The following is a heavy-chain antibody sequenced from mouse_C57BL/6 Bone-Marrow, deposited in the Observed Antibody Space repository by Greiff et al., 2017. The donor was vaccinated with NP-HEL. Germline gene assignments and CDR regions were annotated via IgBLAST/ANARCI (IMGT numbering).Heavy chain of an antibody. CDR1: GYAFSSSW. V-gene: IGHV1-82*01. CDR3: ARSFHGSSYPAWFAY. Sequence: QVQLQQSGPELVKPGASVKISCKASGYAFSSSWMNWVKQRPGKGLEWIGRIYPGDGDTNYNGNFKGKATLTADKSSSTAYMQLSSLTSEDSAVYFCARSFHGSSYPAWFAYWGKGTLVTVSA. D-gene: IGHD1-1*01. CDR2: IYPGDGDT. J-gene: IGHJ3*01.